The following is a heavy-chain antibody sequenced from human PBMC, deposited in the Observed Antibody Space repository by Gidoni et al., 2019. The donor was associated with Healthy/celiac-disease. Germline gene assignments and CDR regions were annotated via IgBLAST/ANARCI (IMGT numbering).Heavy chain of an antibody. J-gene: IGHJ4*02. CDR3: ARGNSSGWTYYFDY. Sequence: QVQLQQWGAGLLKPSETLALTCAVYGGSFSGYYWSWIRQPPGKGLEWIGEINHSGSTTYNPSLKSRVTISVDTSKNQFSLKLSSVTAADTAVYYCARGNSSGWTYYFDYWGQGTLVTVSS. V-gene: IGHV4-34*01. CDR1: GGSFSGYY. CDR2: INHSGST. D-gene: IGHD6-19*01.